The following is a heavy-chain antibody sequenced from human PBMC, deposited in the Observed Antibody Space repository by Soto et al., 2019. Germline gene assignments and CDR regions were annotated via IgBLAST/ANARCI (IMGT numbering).Heavy chain of an antibody. CDR1: GCSISSISYW. Sequence: SETLSLTCPVSGCSISSISYWWCWIRQPPGRGLGWIGSIYYRGSTYYNPSLKSRVTISVDTSKNQFSLKLSSVTAAGTAVYYCARNLRGSCYERYCWANWFHPWGQGTLVTVSS. CDR3: ARNLRGSCYERYCWANWFHP. V-gene: IGHV4-39*01. CDR2: IYYRGST. J-gene: IGHJ5*02. D-gene: IGHD2-15*01.